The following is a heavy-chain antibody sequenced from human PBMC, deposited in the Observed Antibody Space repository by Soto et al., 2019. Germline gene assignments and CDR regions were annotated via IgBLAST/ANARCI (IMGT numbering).Heavy chain of an antibody. J-gene: IGHJ6*02. CDR1: GGSISSGGYY. CDR2: IYDRGST. Sequence: SETLSLTCTVSGGSISSGGYYWSWIRQHPGKGLEWIGYIYDRGSTYYNPSLKSRVTISVDTSKNQFFLNLSSVTAADTAVYYCARGRHILTGYYRHLNYGMDVWGQGTTVTVSS. CDR3: ARGRHILTGYYRHLNYGMDV. V-gene: IGHV4-31*03. D-gene: IGHD3-9*01.